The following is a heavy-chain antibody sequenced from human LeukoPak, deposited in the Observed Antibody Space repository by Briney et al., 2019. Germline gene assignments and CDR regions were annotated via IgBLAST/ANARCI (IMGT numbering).Heavy chain of an antibody. V-gene: IGHV1-46*01. D-gene: IGHD6-13*01. CDR3: ASPRAGAFSYFDY. CDR1: GYTFTSYY. Sequence: ASVKVSCKASGYTFTSYYIHWVRQAPGQGLEWMGIINPSGGSTSYAQKFQGRVTMTRDTSTSTVYMELSSLRSEDTAVYYCASPRAGAFSYFDYWGQGTLVTVSS. CDR2: INPSGGST. J-gene: IGHJ4*02.